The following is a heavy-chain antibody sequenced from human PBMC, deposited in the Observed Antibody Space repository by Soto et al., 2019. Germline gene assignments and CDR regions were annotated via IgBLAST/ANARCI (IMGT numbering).Heavy chain of an antibody. D-gene: IGHD3-22*01. Sequence: GSLRLSCAASGXTFSSYGMHWVRQAPGKGLEWVAVIWYDGSNKYYADSVKGLFNISRDNSKNTLYLQMNSLRAEETALYSCARDQYYYDSSGHAFDIWGQGTMGTVS. CDR3: ARDQYYYDSSGHAFDI. J-gene: IGHJ3*02. CDR2: IWYDGSNK. V-gene: IGHV3-33*01. CDR1: GXTFSSYG.